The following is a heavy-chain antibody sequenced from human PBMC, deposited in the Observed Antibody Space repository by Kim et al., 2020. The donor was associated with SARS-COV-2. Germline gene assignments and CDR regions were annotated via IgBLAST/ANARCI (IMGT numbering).Heavy chain of an antibody. Sequence: ASVKVSCESSGYTFTDYYIHWVRQAPGQGLEWMGWINPNSGGTNYVQKLQDRLTMTRDTSISTAYMELSRLTSDDTAVYYCARSLGHCSGGSCYSWGQGPLVTVSS. V-gene: IGHV1-2*02. CDR3: ARSLGHCSGGSCYS. J-gene: IGHJ4*02. CDR1: GYTFTDYY. CDR2: INPNSGGT. D-gene: IGHD2-15*01.